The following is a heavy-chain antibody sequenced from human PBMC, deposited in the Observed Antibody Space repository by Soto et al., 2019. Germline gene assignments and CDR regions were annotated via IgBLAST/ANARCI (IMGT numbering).Heavy chain of an antibody. Sequence: EVQLVKSGGGLVQPGESLRLSCAASGCTFRSYWMHWVRQAPGKGLVWVSRINSDGSSTSYAGSVKGRFTIYRDNAKNTLYLKMNSLRAEDTAVYYCVRTSLVVAAATREDYWGQGTLVTVSS. D-gene: IGHD2-15*01. CDR2: INSDGSST. CDR3: VRTSLVVAAATREDY. CDR1: GCTFRSYW. J-gene: IGHJ4*02. V-gene: IGHV3-74*01.